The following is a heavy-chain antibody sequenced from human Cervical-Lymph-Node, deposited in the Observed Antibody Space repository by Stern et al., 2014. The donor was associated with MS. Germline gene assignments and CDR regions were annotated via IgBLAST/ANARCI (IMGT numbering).Heavy chain of an antibody. CDR1: GGTISSGDYY. V-gene: IGHV4-30-4*01. CDR3: AREATVPRGNWFDP. CDR2: IYYSGST. D-gene: IGHD4-17*01. Sequence: QLQLQESGPGLEKPSQTLSLTCTVSGGTISSGDYYWSWLRQPPGKGLEWIGYIYYSGSTYYNPSLKSRVTISVDTSKNQFSLKLSSVTAADTAVYYCAREATVPRGNWFDPWGQGTLVTVSS. J-gene: IGHJ5*02.